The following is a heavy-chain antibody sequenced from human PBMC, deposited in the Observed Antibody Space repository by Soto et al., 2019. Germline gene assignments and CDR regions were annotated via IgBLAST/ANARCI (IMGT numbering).Heavy chain of an antibody. V-gene: IGHV3-23*01. CDR2: ISRSGNST. CDR3: AKDAKILDLLTTSYYFGF. D-gene: IGHD3-9*01. Sequence: EVQVLESGGGLAQPGRSLRLSCAVSGLSFSSYAMTWVRQSPGKGLEWVSSISRSGNSTYSADSVRGRFTISRDNSKNTLYLQMNSLRAEDTAVYYCAKDAKILDLLTTSYYFGFWGQGTLVTVSS. CDR1: GLSFSSYA. J-gene: IGHJ4*02.